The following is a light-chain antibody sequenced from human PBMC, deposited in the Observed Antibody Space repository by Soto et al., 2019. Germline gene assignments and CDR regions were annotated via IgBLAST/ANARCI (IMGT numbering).Light chain of an antibody. V-gene: IGKV3-11*01. CDR2: GAS. J-gene: IGKJ5*01. CDR1: QSVGSH. CDR3: QQRNDWPIT. Sequence: EIVLTQSPASLSLYPGERATLSCRASQSVGSHLVWYQQKPGQAPRLLIFGASNRATGIPARFSGSGSGTDFTLAINSLEPDDFAVYYCQQRNDWPITFGQGTRLEIK.